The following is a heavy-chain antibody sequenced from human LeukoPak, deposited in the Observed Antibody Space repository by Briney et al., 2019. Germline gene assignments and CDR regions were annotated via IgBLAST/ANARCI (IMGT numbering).Heavy chain of an antibody. D-gene: IGHD6-6*01. V-gene: IGHV1-69*05. J-gene: IGHJ5*02. CDR3: ARGGAARLFSWFDP. Sequence: ASVKVSCKASGGTFSSYAISWVRQAPGQGLEWMGGIIPIFGTANYAQKFQGRVTITTDESTSTAYMELSSLRSEDTAVYYCARGGAARLFSWFDPWGQGTLVTVSS. CDR1: GGTFSSYA. CDR2: IIPIFGTA.